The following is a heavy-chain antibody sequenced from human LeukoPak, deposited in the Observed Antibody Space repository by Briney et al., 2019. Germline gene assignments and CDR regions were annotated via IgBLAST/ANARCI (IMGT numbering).Heavy chain of an antibody. CDR3: AKHSAVSYYYYMDV. CDR1: GFTFSSYA. V-gene: IGHV3-23*01. D-gene: IGHD4-11*01. Sequence: GGSLRLSCAASGFTFSSYAMSWVRRAPGKGLEWVSAISGSGGSTYYADSVKGRFTISRDNSKNTLYLQMNSLRAEDTAVYYCAKHSAVSYYYYMDVWGKGTTVTVSS. J-gene: IGHJ6*03. CDR2: ISGSGGST.